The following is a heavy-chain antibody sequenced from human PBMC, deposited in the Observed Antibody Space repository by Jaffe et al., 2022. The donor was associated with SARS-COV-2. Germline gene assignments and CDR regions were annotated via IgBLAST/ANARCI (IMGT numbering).Heavy chain of an antibody. CDR2: IFQSETT. CDR1: GYSITSGDY. V-gene: IGHV4-38-2*02. Sequence: QVQLQQSGPGLVKPSETLSLTCTVSGYSITSGDYWGWIRQSPGKGLEWIGNIFQSETTFYNPSLGSRVTISIETSKNQFSLKLRSLTAADTAVYYCAFGLVVTHWGQGTLVTVSS. J-gene: IGHJ4*02. D-gene: IGHD2-15*01. CDR3: AFGLVVTH.